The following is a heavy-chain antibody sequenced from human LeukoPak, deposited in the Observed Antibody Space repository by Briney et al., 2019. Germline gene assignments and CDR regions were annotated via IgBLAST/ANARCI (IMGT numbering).Heavy chain of an antibody. V-gene: IGHV3-30*02. CDR2: IRYDGSNK. CDR1: GFTFSSYA. D-gene: IGHD4-17*01. Sequence: GSLRLSCAASGFTFSSYAMHWVRQAPGKGLEWVAFIRYDGSNKYYADSVKGRFTISRDNSKNTLYLQMNSLRAEDTAVYYCAKVPLMTTVTTPRALNWYFDLWGRGTLVTVSS. CDR3: AKVPLMTTVTTPRALNWYFDL. J-gene: IGHJ2*01.